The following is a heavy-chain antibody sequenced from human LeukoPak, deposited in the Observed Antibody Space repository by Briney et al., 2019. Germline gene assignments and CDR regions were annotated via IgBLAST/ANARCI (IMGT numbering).Heavy chain of an antibody. D-gene: IGHD2-15*01. V-gene: IGHV1-69*05. CDR1: EGTFSRYA. Sequence: ASVKVSFKASEGTFSRYAFSWVRQAPGQGGEGRGGIIPIFGTANYAQKFQGRVTITTDESTSTAYMELSSLRPEDTAVYYCARGGGFEEVDQYFDYWGQGTLVTVSS. CDR3: ARGGGFEEVDQYFDY. CDR2: IIPIFGTA. J-gene: IGHJ4*02.